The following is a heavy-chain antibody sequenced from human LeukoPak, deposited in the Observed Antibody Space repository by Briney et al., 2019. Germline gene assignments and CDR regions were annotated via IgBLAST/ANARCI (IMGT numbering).Heavy chain of an antibody. Sequence: GASVKVSCKASGYTFTSYGISWVRQAPGQGLEWMGWISAYNGNTNYAQKLQGRVTMTTDTSTSTAYMELRSLRSDDTAVYYCARTLIAVAGTNYYYYGMGVWGQGTTVTVSS. V-gene: IGHV1-18*01. J-gene: IGHJ6*02. D-gene: IGHD6-19*01. CDR1: GYTFTSYG. CDR2: ISAYNGNT. CDR3: ARTLIAVAGTNYYYYGMGV.